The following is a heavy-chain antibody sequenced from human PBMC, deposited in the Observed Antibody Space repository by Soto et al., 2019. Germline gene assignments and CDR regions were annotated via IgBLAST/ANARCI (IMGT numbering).Heavy chain of an antibody. CDR2: IYPSDSDT. V-gene: IGHV5-51*01. J-gene: IGHJ4*02. CDR1: GYNFAGYW. CDR3: ARGRESTRTFDY. Sequence: GESLKISCKGSGYNFAGYWIAWVRQMPGKGLELMGIIYPSDSDTRYRPSFQGQVTISADKSISSAYLQWSSLRASDTAMYYCARGRESTRTFDYWGQGTPVTVSS. D-gene: IGHD1-1*01.